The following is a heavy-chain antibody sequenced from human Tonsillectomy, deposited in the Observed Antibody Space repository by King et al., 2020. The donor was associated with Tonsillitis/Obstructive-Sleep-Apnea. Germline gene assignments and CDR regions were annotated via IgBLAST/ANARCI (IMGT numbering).Heavy chain of an antibody. D-gene: IGHD2-15*01. CDR1: GGSISSGGYY. J-gene: IGHJ4*02. Sequence: QLQESGPGLVKPSQTLSLTCTVSGGSISSGGYYWSWIHQHPGKGLEWIGYIYYSGSTYYNPSLKSRVTISVDTSKNQFSLKLSSLTAADTAVYYCARDNPPYCSGGSCYSGEIDYWGQGTLVTVSS. V-gene: IGHV4-31*03. CDR2: IYYSGST. CDR3: ARDNPPYCSGGSCYSGEIDY.